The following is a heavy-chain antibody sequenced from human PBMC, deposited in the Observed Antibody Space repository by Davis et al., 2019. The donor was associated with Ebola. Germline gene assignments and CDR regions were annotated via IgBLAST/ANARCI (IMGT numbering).Heavy chain of an antibody. V-gene: IGHV3-20*04. CDR3: ARDSLRFLFDY. Sequence: PGGSLRLSCAASGFTFSSYAMSWVRQAPGKGLEWVSGINWNGGSTGYADSVKGRFTISRDNAKNSLYLQMNSLRAEDTALYYCARDSLRFLFDYWGQGTLVTVSS. CDR2: INWNGGST. CDR1: GFTFSSYA. J-gene: IGHJ4*02. D-gene: IGHD3-3*01.